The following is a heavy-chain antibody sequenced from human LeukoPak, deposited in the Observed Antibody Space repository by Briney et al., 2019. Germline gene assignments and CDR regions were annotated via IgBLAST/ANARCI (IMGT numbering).Heavy chain of an antibody. CDR2: ITGSGGST. D-gene: IGHD3-22*01. CDR1: GFTFSCYA. V-gene: IGHV3-23*01. Sequence: GGSLRVSCAASGFTFSCYAMSWVRQAPGKGLEWVSAITGSGGSTYYADSVKGRFTISRDNSKNTLYLQMNRLRAEDTAVYYCAKDRYYDSSGLDWGQGTLVTVSS. CDR3: AKDRYYDSSGLD. J-gene: IGHJ4*02.